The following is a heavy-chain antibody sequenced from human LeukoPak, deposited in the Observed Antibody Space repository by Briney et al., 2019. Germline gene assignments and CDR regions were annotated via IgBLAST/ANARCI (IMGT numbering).Heavy chain of an antibody. J-gene: IGHJ6*02. CDR2: ISSSGSTI. D-gene: IGHD3-10*01. Sequence: GGSLRLSCAASGFTFSSYEMNWVRQAPGKGLEWVSYISSSGSTIYYADSVKGRFTISRDNAKNSLYLQMNSLRAEDTAVYYCAREGYYGSGSYYRKMGMDVWGRGTTVTVSS. CDR3: AREGYYGSGSYYRKMGMDV. CDR1: GFTFSSYE. V-gene: IGHV3-48*03.